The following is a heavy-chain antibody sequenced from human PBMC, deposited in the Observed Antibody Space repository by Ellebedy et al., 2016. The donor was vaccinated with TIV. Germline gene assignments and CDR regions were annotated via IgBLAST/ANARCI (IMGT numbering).Heavy chain of an antibody. CDR3: AGRAYNWNDGSLFDY. CDR1: GFTFSSYW. J-gene: IGHJ4*02. CDR2: IKQDGSEK. Sequence: GGSLRLSCAASGFTFSSYWMSWVRQAPGKGLEWVANIKQDGSEKYYVDSVKGRFTISRDNAKNSLYLQMNSLRAEVTAVYYCAGRAYNWNDGSLFDYWGQGTLVTVSS. V-gene: IGHV3-7*03. D-gene: IGHD1-1*01.